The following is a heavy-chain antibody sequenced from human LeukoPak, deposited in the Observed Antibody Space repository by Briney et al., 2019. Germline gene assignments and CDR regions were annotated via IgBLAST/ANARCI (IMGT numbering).Heavy chain of an antibody. CDR1: GYTFTSYG. CDR3: ATPGGHYYDSSGYSDFDY. Sequence: ASVKVSCKASGYTFTSYGISWVRQAPGQGLEWMGWINPNSGGTNYAQKFQVRVTMTRDTSISTAYMELSRLRSDDTAVYYCATPGGHYYDSSGYSDFDYWGQGTLVTVSS. V-gene: IGHV1-2*02. CDR2: INPNSGGT. D-gene: IGHD3-22*01. J-gene: IGHJ4*02.